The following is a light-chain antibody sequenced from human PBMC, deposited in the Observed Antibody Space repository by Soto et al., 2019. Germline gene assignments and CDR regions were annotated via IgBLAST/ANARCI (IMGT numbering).Light chain of an antibody. CDR1: SSDVGGYNY. CDR2: DVS. CDR3: SSYTSSXSYV. J-gene: IGLJ1*01. Sequence: QSALTQPASVSGSPGQSITISCTGTSSDVGGYNYVSWYQSHPGEAPKLIIYDVSNRPSGVSDRFSGSKSGNTASLTISGLQAEDEADYYCSSYTSSXSYVFGTGTKL. V-gene: IGLV2-14*03.